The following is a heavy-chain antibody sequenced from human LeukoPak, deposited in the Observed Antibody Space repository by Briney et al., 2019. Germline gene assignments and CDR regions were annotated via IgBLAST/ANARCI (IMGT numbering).Heavy chain of an antibody. Sequence: PGGSLRLFCAASGFTVSSNYMSWVRQAPGKGLEWVSVIYSGGSTYYADSVKGRFTISRDNSKNALYLQMNSLRAEDTAVYYCARVRQPGPRCFDYWGQGTLVTVSS. J-gene: IGHJ4*02. V-gene: IGHV3-66*01. D-gene: IGHD2-2*01. CDR2: IYSGGST. CDR3: ARVRQPGPRCFDY. CDR1: GFTVSSNY.